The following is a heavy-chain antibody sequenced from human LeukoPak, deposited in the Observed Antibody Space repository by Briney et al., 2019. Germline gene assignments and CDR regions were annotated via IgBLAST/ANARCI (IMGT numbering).Heavy chain of an antibody. V-gene: IGHV3-23*01. CDR3: AKGCFGFGELKFDY. D-gene: IGHD3-10*01. Sequence: GGSLRLSCAASGITFSSYAMSWVRQAPGKGLEWVSGISGSGARTYYADSVKGRFTISRDNSKNRMYLQMNSLRAEDTAVYHCAKGCFGFGELKFDYWGQGTLVTVSS. CDR2: ISGSGART. CDR1: GITFSSYA. J-gene: IGHJ4*02.